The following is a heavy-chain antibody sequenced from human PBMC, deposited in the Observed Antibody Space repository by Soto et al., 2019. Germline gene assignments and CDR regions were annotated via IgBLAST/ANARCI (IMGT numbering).Heavy chain of an antibody. V-gene: IGHV1-3*01. D-gene: IGHD3-3*01. CDR1: GYTFTSYA. Sequence: ASVKVSCKASGYTFTSYAMHWVRQAPGQRLEWMGWINAGNGNTKYSQKFQGRVTITRDTSASTAYMELSSLRSEDTAVYYCARMELDYDFWSGTIYWISEGMDVWGQGTTVTVSS. CDR3: ARMELDYDFWSGTIYWISEGMDV. CDR2: INAGNGNT. J-gene: IGHJ6*02.